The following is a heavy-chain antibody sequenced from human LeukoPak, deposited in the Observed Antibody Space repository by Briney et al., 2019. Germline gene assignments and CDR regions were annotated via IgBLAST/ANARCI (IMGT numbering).Heavy chain of an antibody. J-gene: IGHJ4*02. CDR1: GGSISSYY. CDR2: IYYSGST. V-gene: IGHV4-59*01. CDR3: ARLSGWYGIDY. D-gene: IGHD6-19*01. Sequence: PSETLSLTCTVSGGSISSYYWSWIRQPPGKGLEWIGYIYYSGSTNYNPSLKSRVPISVDTSKNQFSLKLSSETAADTAVYYCARLSGWYGIDYWGQGTLVTVSS.